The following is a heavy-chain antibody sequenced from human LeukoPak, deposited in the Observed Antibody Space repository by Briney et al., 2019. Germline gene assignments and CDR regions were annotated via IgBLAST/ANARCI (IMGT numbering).Heavy chain of an antibody. V-gene: IGHV4-59*08. J-gene: IGHJ4*02. CDR2: IYYIGGT. D-gene: IGHD3-22*01. Sequence: SETLSLTCTVSGGSIRSYYWSWIRQPPGKGLEWIGYIYYIGGTNYNPSLKSRVTISLDTSKNQFSLKLKSVTAAYTAVYYCARLYDTSGRLDNWGEGTLVTVSS. CDR3: ARLYDTSGRLDN. CDR1: GGSIRSYY.